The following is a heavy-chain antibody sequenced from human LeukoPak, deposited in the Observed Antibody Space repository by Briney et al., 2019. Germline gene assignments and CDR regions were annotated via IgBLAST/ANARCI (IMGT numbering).Heavy chain of an antibody. J-gene: IGHJ4*02. V-gene: IGHV3-48*01. CDR2: ISSSSSTI. CDR1: GFTFSSYS. Sequence: GGSLRLSCSASGFTFSSYSMNWVRQAPGKGLEWVSYISSSSSTIYYADSVKGRFTISRDNSKNTLYLQMNSLRAEDTAVYYCAKGSSVAAAGTGDFDYWGQGTLVTVSS. CDR3: AKGSSVAAAGTGDFDY. D-gene: IGHD6-13*01.